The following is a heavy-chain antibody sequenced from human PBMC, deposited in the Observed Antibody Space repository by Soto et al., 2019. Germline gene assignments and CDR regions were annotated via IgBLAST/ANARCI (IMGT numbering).Heavy chain of an antibody. CDR3: ARSLVGGRWLPPDFDY. D-gene: IGHD5-12*01. CDR1: GYSFTSYW. Sequence: GESLKISCKGSGYSFTSYWIGWVRQMPGKGLEWMGIIYPGDSDTRYSPSFQGQVTISADKSISTAYLQWSSLKASDTAMYYCARSLVGGRWLPPDFDYWGQGTLVTVSS. CDR2: IYPGDSDT. J-gene: IGHJ4*02. V-gene: IGHV5-51*01.